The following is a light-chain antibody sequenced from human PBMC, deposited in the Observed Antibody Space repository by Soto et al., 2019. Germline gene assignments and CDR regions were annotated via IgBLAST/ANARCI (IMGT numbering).Light chain of an antibody. CDR3: QQYAGSST. Sequence: EIVLTESPGTLSLSPGARASLSCRASQSVSNNYLAWYQQKPGQAPRLLIYGASSRATGIPDRFSGSGSGTDFTLTISRLEPEDFAVYYCQQYAGSSTFGQGTKVDIK. CDR1: QSVSNNY. V-gene: IGKV3-20*01. CDR2: GAS. J-gene: IGKJ1*01.